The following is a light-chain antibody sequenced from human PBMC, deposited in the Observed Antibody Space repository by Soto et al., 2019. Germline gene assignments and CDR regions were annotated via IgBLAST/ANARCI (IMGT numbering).Light chain of an antibody. V-gene: IGLV2-14*01. Sequence: QSVLTQPASVSGSPGQSITISCAGTMRDVGAYNLVSWYQQHPGRAPQLIIYEVRNRPSGISFRFSGPKSGNTASPTISGLQAEDEADYYCSSYTSKSSLIFGGGTQLTVL. CDR2: EVR. J-gene: IGLJ2*01. CDR3: SSYTSKSSLI. CDR1: MRDVGAYNL.